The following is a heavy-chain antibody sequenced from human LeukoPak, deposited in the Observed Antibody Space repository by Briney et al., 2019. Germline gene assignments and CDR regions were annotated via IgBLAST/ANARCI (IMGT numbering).Heavy chain of an antibody. V-gene: IGHV1-69*05. J-gene: IGHJ4*02. Sequence: GSSVKVSCKASGGTFSSYAISWVRQAPGQGLEWMGRIIPIFGTANYAQKFQGRVTITTDESTSTAYMELSSLRSEDTAVHYCAREVGMISGIDYWGQGTLVTVSS. D-gene: IGHD3/OR15-3a*01. CDR3: AREVGMISGIDY. CDR1: GGTFSSYA. CDR2: IIPIFGTA.